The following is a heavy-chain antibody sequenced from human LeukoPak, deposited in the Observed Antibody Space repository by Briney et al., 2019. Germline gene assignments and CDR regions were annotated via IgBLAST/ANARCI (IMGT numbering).Heavy chain of an antibody. CDR2: IWYDGSNK. CDR1: GFTFSSYG. CDR3: ARDFLSDYYDSSGVFDY. V-gene: IGHV3-33*01. D-gene: IGHD3-22*01. Sequence: GGSLRLSCAASGFTFSSYGMHWARQAPGKGLEWVAVIWYDGSNKYYADSVKGRFTISRDNSKNTLYLQMNSLRAEDTAVYYCARDFLSDYYDSSGVFDYWGQGTLVTVSS. J-gene: IGHJ4*02.